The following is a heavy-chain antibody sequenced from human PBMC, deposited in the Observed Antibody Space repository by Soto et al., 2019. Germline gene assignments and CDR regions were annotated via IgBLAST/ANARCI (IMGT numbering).Heavy chain of an antibody. D-gene: IGHD3-22*01. J-gene: IGHJ4*02. V-gene: IGHV3-33*01. CDR2: IWYDGSNK. CDR3: AREDLYYYDSSGYYGVDY. Sequence: PGGSLRLSCAASGFTFSSYGMHWVRQAPGKGLEWVAVIWYDGSNKYYADSVKGRFTISRDNSKNTLYLQMNSLRAEDTAVYYCAREDLYYYDSSGYYGVDYWGQGTLVTVS. CDR1: GFTFSSYG.